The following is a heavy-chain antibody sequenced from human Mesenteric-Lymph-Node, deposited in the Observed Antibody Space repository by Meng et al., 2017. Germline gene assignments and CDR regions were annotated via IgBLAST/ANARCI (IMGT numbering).Heavy chain of an antibody. J-gene: IGHJ3*02. V-gene: IGHV3-21*04. CDR1: GFTFSSYS. Sequence: GESLKISCAASGFTFSSYSMNWVRQAPGKGLEWVSGISGSSIAISYAHSVKGRFIISRDNSKNTLYLQMNNLRAEDTAMYYCARDPPSIFCGGGLCLSSDIWGQGTMVTVSS. CDR2: ISGSSIAI. CDR3: ARDPPSIFCGGGLCLSSDI. D-gene: IGHD2-21*01.